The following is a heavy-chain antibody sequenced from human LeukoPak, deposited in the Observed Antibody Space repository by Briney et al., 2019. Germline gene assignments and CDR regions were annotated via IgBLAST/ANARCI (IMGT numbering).Heavy chain of an antibody. CDR2: INHSGST. CDR1: GGSFSGYY. V-gene: IGHV4-34*01. Sequence: SETLSLTCAVYGGSFSGYYWSWTRQPPGKGLEWIGEINHSGSTNYNPSLKSRVTISVDTSKNQFSLKLSSVTAADTAVYYCARGRNGSSIYYMDVWGKGTTVTVSS. CDR3: ARGRNGSSIYYMDV. D-gene: IGHD3-10*01. J-gene: IGHJ6*03.